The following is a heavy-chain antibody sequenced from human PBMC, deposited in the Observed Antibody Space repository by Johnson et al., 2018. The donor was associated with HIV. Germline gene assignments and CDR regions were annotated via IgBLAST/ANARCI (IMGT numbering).Heavy chain of an antibody. V-gene: IGHV3-66*01. J-gene: IGHJ3*02. Sequence: VQLVESGGGLVQPGVSLRLSCAASGFTVSGKYMTWVRQPPGKGLEWVSVIYSGGSTHYAESVKGRFTISRDSSKNTLYLQMNSLRAEDTAVYYCARDRTFAVISSGAFDIWGQGTMVTVSA. CDR1: GFTVSGKY. D-gene: IGHD3-16*01. CDR3: ARDRTFAVISSGAFDI. CDR2: IYSGGST.